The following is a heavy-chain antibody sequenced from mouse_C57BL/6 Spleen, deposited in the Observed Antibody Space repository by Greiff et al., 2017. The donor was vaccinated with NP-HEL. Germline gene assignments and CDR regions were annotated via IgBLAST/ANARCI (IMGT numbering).Heavy chain of an antibody. J-gene: IGHJ1*03. CDR2: IYPGSGST. D-gene: IGHD1-1*01. Sequence: QVQLQQPGAELVKPGASVKMSCKASGYTFTSYWITWVKQRPGQGLEWIGDIYPGSGSTNYNEKFKSKATLTVDTSSSTAYMQLSSLTSEDSAVYYGARGYYYYGSSYWYFDVWGTGTTVTVSS. CDR1: GYTFTSYW. V-gene: IGHV1-55*01. CDR3: ARGYYYYGSSYWYFDV.